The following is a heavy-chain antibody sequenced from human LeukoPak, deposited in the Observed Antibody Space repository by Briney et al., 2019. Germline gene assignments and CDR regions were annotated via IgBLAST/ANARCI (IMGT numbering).Heavy chain of an antibody. CDR3: ARHPYLYYMDV. J-gene: IGHJ6*03. Sequence: SETLSLTCTVSGGSISSSSYYWGWIRQPPGKGLEWIGSIYYSGSTYYNPSLKSRVTISVDTSKNQFSLKLSSVTAADTAVYYCARHPYLYYMDVWGKGTTVTISS. CDR2: IYYSGST. CDR1: GGSISSSSYY. V-gene: IGHV4-39*01. D-gene: IGHD2-2*01.